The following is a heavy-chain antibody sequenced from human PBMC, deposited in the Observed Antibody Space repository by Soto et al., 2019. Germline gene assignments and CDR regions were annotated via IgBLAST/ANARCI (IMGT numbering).Heavy chain of an antibody. CDR2: IYYSGST. V-gene: IGHV4-39*01. Sequence: QLQLQESGPGLVKPSETLSLTCTVSGGSISSSSYYWGWIRQPPGKGLEWIGRIYYSGSTYYNPSLKSRVTISVDTSKNQFSLKLSSVTAADTAVYYCARHVRSGYSSGRNFDYWGQGTLVTVSS. CDR3: ARHVRSGYSSGRNFDY. CDR1: GGSISSSSYY. D-gene: IGHD6-19*01. J-gene: IGHJ4*02.